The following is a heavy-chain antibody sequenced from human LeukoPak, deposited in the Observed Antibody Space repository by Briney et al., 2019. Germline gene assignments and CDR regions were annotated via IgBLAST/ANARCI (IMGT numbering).Heavy chain of an antibody. D-gene: IGHD5-12*01. CDR3: ARGGIYEARDFDY. CDR2: IYSGDNT. CDR1: GFTVSSNY. J-gene: IGHJ4*02. V-gene: IGHV3-66*01. Sequence: GGSLRLSCVASGFTVSSNYMSWVRQTPEKGLEWVSVIYSGDNTYYADSVKGRFTISRDNSKNTLYLQMNSLRAEDTAVYYCARGGIYEARDFDYWGQGTLVTVSS.